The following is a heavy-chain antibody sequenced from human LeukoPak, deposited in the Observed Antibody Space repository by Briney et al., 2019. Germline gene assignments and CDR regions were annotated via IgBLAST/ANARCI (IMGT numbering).Heavy chain of an antibody. D-gene: IGHD3-3*01. CDR1: GYSISSGYY. J-gene: IGHJ5*02. V-gene: IGHV4-38-2*02. CDR3: ARDFGSIVGVVTHNWFDP. CDR2: IYHSGST. Sequence: PSETLSLTCTVSGYSISSGYYWGWIRQPPGKGLEWIGGIYHSGSTYYNPSLKSRVTISVDTSKNQFSLKLSSVTAADTAVYYCARDFGSIVGVVTHNWFDPWGQGTLVTVSS.